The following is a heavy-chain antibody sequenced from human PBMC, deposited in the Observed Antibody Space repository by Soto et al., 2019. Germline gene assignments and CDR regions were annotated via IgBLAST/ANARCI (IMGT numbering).Heavy chain of an antibody. Sequence: ASVKVSCKASGGTFSSYAISWVRQAPGQGLEWMGGIIPIFGTANYAQKFQGRVTITADESTSTAYMELSSLRSEDTAVYYCATSGYSYGSYYYYGMDVWGQGTTVTVSS. CDR3: ATSGYSYGSYYYYGMDV. D-gene: IGHD5-18*01. CDR1: GGTFSSYA. CDR2: IIPIFGTA. J-gene: IGHJ6*02. V-gene: IGHV1-69*13.